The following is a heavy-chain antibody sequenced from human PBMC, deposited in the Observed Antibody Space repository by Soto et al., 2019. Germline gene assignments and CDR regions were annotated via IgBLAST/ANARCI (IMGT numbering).Heavy chain of an antibody. J-gene: IGHJ4*02. CDR3: AKDLVSGYSSSSGPIGLVY. Sequence: GGSLRLSCAASGFTFSSYAMSWVRQAPGKGLEWVSAISGSGGSTYYADSVKGRFTISRDNSKNTLYLQMNSLRAEDTAVYYWAKDLVSGYSSSSGPIGLVYWGQGTLVTVSS. CDR1: GFTFSSYA. D-gene: IGHD6-6*01. CDR2: ISGSGGST. V-gene: IGHV3-23*01.